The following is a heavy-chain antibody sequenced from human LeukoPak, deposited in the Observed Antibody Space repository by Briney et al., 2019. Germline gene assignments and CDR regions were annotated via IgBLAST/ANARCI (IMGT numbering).Heavy chain of an antibody. V-gene: IGHV3-23*01. D-gene: IGHD3-9*01. CDR3: ARAQYSDILTGPSDY. J-gene: IGHJ4*02. CDR2: LSGSGIST. Sequence: GGSLRLFCEASGFRVSSYAMSWVRPAPGEGLEGDSGLSGSGISTHYADFVKGRFTISRDKSKNTLYLQMNSLRVEDTAVYYCARAQYSDILTGPSDYWGQGTLVTVSS. CDR1: GFRVSSYA.